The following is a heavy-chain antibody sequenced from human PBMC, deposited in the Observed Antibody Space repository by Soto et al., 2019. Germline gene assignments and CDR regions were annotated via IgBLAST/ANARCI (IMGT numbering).Heavy chain of an antibody. CDR1: GFTFSSYS. D-gene: IGHD3-22*01. CDR2: ISSSSSYI. V-gene: IGHV3-21*01. J-gene: IGHJ4*02. CDR3: ARLGFYDSSGYYPIDY. Sequence: GGSLRLSCAASGFTFSSYSMNWVRQAPGKGLEWVSSISSSSSYIYYADSVKGRFTISRDNAKNSLYLQMNSLRAEDTAVYYCARLGFYDSSGYYPIDYWGQGTLVTVSS.